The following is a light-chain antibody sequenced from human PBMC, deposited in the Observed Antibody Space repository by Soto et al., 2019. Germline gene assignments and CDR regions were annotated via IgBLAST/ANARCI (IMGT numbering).Light chain of an antibody. CDR3: SSYTSTITLIV. CDR1: SSDIGNYKY. CDR2: EVA. J-gene: IGLJ1*01. V-gene: IGLV2-14*01. Sequence: QFVLTQPASVSGSPGQSITISCTGTSSDIGNYKYVSWYQQHPGKAPKLMIYEVANRPSGVSNRFSGSKSGNTASLTISGLQTEDEADYYCSSYTSTITLIVFGTGTKVTVL.